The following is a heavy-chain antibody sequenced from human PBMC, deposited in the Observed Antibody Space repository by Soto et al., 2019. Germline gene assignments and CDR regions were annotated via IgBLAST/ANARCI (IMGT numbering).Heavy chain of an antibody. J-gene: IGHJ1*01. Sequence: PSETLPLTCTVSGGSISSGDYYWSWIRQPPGKGLEWIGYIYYSGSTYYNPSLKSRVTISVDTSKNQFSLKLSSVTAADTAVYYCARDKSGSSGWYDQHWGQGTLVTVSS. D-gene: IGHD6-19*01. V-gene: IGHV4-30-4*01. CDR3: ARDKSGSSGWYDQH. CDR2: IYYSGST. CDR1: GGSISSGDYY.